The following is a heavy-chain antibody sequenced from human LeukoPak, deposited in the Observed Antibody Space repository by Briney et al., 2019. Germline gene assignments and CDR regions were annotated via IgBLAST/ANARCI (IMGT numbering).Heavy chain of an antibody. CDR2: ISGSGGST. D-gene: IGHD6-19*01. CDR3: AKGTGPYIAVAGF. V-gene: IGHV3-23*01. CDR1: GITFWHYS. J-gene: IGHJ4*02. Sequence: GSLRLSLASPGITFWHYSNGRGRQGPRKGPEVVSAISGSGGSTYYADSVKGRFTISRDNSKNTLYLQMNSLRAEDTAVYYCAKGTGPYIAVAGFWGQGTLVTVSS.